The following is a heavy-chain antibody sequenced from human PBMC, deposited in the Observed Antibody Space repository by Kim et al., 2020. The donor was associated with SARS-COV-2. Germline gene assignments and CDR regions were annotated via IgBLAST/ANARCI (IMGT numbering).Heavy chain of an antibody. CDR3: AKDGPGDFDWLHDAFDI. CDR2: ISGSGGST. CDR1: GFTFSSYA. D-gene: IGHD3-9*01. J-gene: IGHJ3*02. V-gene: IGHV3-23*01. Sequence: GGSLRLSCAASGFTFSSYAMSWVRQAPGKGLEWVSAISGSGGSTYYADSVKGRFTISRDNSKNTLYLQMNSLRAEDTAVYYCAKDGPGDFDWLHDAFDIWGQGTMVTVSS.